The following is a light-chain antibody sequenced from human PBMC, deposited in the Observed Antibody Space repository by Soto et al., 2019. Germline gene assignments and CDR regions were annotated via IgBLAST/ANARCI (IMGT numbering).Light chain of an antibody. CDR3: QQYGP. J-gene: IGKJ1*01. V-gene: IGKV3-20*01. Sequence: EIVLTQSPGTLSLSPGERATLSCRASQSVSSTYLTWYQQKPGQAPRLLIYGASSRATGIPDRFSGSGSGTDFTLTISRLEPEDFAVYYCQQYGPFGQGTKVEFK. CDR2: GAS. CDR1: QSVSSTY.